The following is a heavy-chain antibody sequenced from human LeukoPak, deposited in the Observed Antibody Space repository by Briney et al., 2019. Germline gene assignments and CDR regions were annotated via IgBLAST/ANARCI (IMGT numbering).Heavy chain of an antibody. D-gene: IGHD4-17*01. CDR2: INWNGGST. J-gene: IGHJ6*03. CDR1: GFTFDDYG. Sequence: GGSLRLSCAASGFTFDDYGMSWVRQAPGKGPEWVSGINWNGGSTGYADSVKGRFTITRDNAKNSLYLQMNSLRAEDTAVYYCARVYGDYSRDYYYMDVWGKGTTVTVSS. V-gene: IGHV3-20*04. CDR3: ARVYGDYSRDYYYMDV.